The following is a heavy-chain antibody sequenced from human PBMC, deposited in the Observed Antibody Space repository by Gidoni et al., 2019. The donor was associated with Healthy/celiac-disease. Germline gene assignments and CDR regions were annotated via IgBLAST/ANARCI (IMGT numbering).Heavy chain of an antibody. J-gene: IGHJ4*02. CDR1: AFTISSYA. D-gene: IGHD3-22*01. Sequence: EVQLLEAGGGLVQPGGCLRRACAASAFTISSYAMRWVRQAPGKGLEWFSAISGSCGRTYYADSVKGRFTISSDNSKNTLYLQMNSLRAEDTAVYYCAKEYYYDSHQPVDYWGQGTLVTVSS. CDR3: AKEYYYDSHQPVDY. CDR2: ISGSCGRT. V-gene: IGHV3-23*01.